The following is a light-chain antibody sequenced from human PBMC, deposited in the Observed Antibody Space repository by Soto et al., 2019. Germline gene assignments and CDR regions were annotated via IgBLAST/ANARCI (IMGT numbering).Light chain of an antibody. CDR1: QSINW. J-gene: IGKJ1*01. CDR2: EAS. Sequence: DIQLAQSPSTLSASVGDRITITCRATQSINWLAWYQQKPGKASKLLIFEASRLESGVPSRFSGSGSGTEFPLTISSLQPDDFGTYYCQHYDTYSPMWTFGQGTKVDIK. V-gene: IGKV1-5*03. CDR3: QHYDTYSPMWT.